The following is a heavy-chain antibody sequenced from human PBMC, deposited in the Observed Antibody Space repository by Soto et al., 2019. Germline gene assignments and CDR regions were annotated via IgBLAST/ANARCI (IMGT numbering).Heavy chain of an antibody. V-gene: IGHV4-39*01. D-gene: IGHD5-18*01. CDR1: GGSISSSSYY. CDR3: ARTTRGYSYGSVDY. CDR2: IYYSGST. Sequence: ETLSLTCTVSGGSISSSSYYWGWIRQPPGKGLEWIGSIYYSGSTYYHPSLKSRVTISVDTSKNQFSLKLSSVTAADTAVYYCARTTRGYSYGSVDYWGQGTLVTVSS. J-gene: IGHJ4*02.